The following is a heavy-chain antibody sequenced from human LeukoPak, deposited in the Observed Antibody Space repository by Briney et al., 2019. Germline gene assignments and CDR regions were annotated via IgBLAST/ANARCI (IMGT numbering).Heavy chain of an antibody. Sequence: SETLSLTCAVSGYSISSGYYWGWIRQPPGKGLEWIGSIYHSGSTYYNPSLKSRVTISVDTSKNQFSLKLTSVTAADTAVYYCARVRFAPTPFDYWGQGTLVTVSS. CDR1: GYSISSGYY. V-gene: IGHV4-38-2*01. D-gene: IGHD5-24*01. CDR2: IYHSGST. J-gene: IGHJ4*02. CDR3: ARVRFAPTPFDY.